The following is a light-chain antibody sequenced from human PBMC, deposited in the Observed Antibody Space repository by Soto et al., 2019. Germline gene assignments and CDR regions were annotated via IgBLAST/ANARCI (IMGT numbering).Light chain of an antibody. CDR2: DAS. J-gene: IGKJ1*01. CDR1: QSIYKW. CDR3: KHCDTYWA. V-gene: IGKV1-5*01. Sequence: DIQMTQSPSSVSASIGDRVTISCRASQSIYKWLVWYQQKPGKAPKLLISDASTLETGVPSRFSGGRSGTEFTLTISSLQADDFATYYCKHCDTYWAFGPGTKVEVE.